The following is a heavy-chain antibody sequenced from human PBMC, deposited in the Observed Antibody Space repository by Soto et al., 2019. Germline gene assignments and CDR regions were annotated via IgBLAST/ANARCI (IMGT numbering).Heavy chain of an antibody. CDR3: ARGTMVRGTLDPGISGPLDY. J-gene: IGHJ4*02. CDR1: GFTVSSYD. Sequence: EVQLVESGGGLVQPGGSLRLACAASGFTVSSYDMHWVRHVTGKGLEWVSTLGAGGDTYFPDSVKGRFTISGDHAKNSLYLQMNNLGAGDTAVYYCARGTMVRGTLDPGISGPLDYWGQGTLVAVSS. CDR2: LGAGGDT. D-gene: IGHD3-10*01. V-gene: IGHV3-13*01.